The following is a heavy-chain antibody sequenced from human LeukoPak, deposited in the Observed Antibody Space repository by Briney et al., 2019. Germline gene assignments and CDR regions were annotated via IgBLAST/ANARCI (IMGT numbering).Heavy chain of an antibody. CDR1: GGSISSGSYY. CDR2: IYTSGST. D-gene: IGHD3-3*01. Sequence: SETLSLTCTVSGGSISSGSYYWSWIRQPAGKGLEWIGRIYTSGSTNYNPSLKSRVTISVDTSKNQFSLKLSSVTAADTAVYYCTRGPINDFWSGSPWGFDPWGQGTLVTVSS. V-gene: IGHV4-61*02. CDR3: TRGPINDFWSGSPWGFDP. J-gene: IGHJ5*02.